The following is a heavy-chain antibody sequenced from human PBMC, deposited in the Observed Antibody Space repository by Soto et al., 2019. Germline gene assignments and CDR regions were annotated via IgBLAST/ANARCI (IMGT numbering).Heavy chain of an antibody. J-gene: IGHJ4*02. CDR3: ARGGNHDIVVVVAATPLFDY. CDR1: GGSFSGYY. V-gene: IGHV4-34*01. D-gene: IGHD2-15*01. Sequence: QVQLQQWGAGLLKPSETLSLTCAVYGGSFSGYYWSWIRQPPGKGLEWIGEINHSGSTNYNPSLKSRVTISVDTSKNQFSLKLSSVTAADTAVYYCARGGNHDIVVVVAATPLFDYWGQGTLVTVSS. CDR2: INHSGST.